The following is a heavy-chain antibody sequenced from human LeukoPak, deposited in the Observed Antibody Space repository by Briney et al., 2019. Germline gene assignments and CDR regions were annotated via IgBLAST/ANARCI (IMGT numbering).Heavy chain of an antibody. V-gene: IGHV4-59*01. Sequence: SETLSLICTVSGGSISSYYWSWIQQPPGKGLEWIGYIYYSGSTNYNPSLKSRVTISVDTSKNQFSLKLSSVTAADTAVYYCARERIAVALGAFDIWGQGTMVTVSS. J-gene: IGHJ3*02. CDR3: ARERIAVALGAFDI. CDR1: GGSISSYY. CDR2: IYYSGST. D-gene: IGHD6-19*01.